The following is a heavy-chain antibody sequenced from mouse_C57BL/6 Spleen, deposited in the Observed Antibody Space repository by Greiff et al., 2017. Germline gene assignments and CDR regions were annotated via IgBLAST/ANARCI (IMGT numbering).Heavy chain of an antibody. V-gene: IGHV1-22*01. Sequence: AQLQQSGPELVKPGASVTMSCKASGYTFTDYNMHWVKQSHGKSLEWIGYINPNNGGTSYNQKFKGKATLTVNKSSSTAYMELRSLTSEDSAFYYCARGEGDFDYWGQGTTLTVSS. CDR3: ARGEGDFDY. CDR1: GYTFTDYN. J-gene: IGHJ2*01. CDR2: INPNNGGT.